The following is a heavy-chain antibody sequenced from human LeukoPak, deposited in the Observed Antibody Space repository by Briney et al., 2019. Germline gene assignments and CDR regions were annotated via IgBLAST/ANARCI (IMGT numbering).Heavy chain of an antibody. CDR2: IWFDGSNK. V-gene: IGHV3-33*08. J-gene: IGHJ4*02. CDR1: GFTFSSYW. Sequence: GGSLRLSCAASGFTFSSYWMSWVRQAPGKGLEWVAVIWFDGSNKYSADSVKGRFTISRDNSKNTLYLQMNSLRAEDTAVYYCARDPEYSTSSVDYWGQGTLVTVPS. D-gene: IGHD6-6*01. CDR3: ARDPEYSTSSVDY.